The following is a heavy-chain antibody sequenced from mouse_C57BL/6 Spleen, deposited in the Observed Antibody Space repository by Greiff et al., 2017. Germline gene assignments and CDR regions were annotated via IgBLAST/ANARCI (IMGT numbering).Heavy chain of an antibody. V-gene: IGHV1-5*01. CDR3: TRVTGRYYFDY. Sequence: VQLQQSGTVLARPGASVKMSCKTSGYTFPSYWMHWVKQRPGQGLEWIGAIYPGNSDTSSNQKFKGKAKLTAVTSASTAYMELSNLTNEDSAVYYCTRVTGRYYFDYWGQGTTLTVSS. J-gene: IGHJ2*01. D-gene: IGHD4-1*01. CDR2: IYPGNSDT. CDR1: GYTFPSYW.